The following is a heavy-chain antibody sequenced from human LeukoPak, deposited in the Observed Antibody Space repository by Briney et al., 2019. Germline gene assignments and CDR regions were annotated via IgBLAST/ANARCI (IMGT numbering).Heavy chain of an antibody. CDR1: GGSISSDY. CDR3: ARDGRELLNGFDY. D-gene: IGHD1-26*01. CDR2: IYTSGST. J-gene: IGHJ4*02. Sequence: SDTLSLTCTVSGGSISSDYWSWIRQPAGKGLEWIGRIYTSGSTNYNPSLKSRVTISVDKSKNQFSLKLSSVTAADTAVYYCARDGRELLNGFDYWGQGTLVTVSS. V-gene: IGHV4-4*07.